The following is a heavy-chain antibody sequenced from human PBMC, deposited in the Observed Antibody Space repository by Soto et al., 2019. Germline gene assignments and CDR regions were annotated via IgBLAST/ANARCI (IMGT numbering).Heavy chain of an antibody. Sequence: QVQLQESGPGLVKPSGTLSLTCAVSSGSISSRHWWTWARQPPRKGLEWMGEIYHSGSTNYNPSLKSRVTISVDKSKNQFCLKVRSVTAADTAVYYCARAAYADILNGSGYYMDVWGKGTTVTVSS. D-gene: IGHD3-9*01. CDR3: ARAAYADILNGSGYYMDV. V-gene: IGHV4-4*02. CDR2: IYHSGST. CDR1: SGSISSRHW. J-gene: IGHJ6*03.